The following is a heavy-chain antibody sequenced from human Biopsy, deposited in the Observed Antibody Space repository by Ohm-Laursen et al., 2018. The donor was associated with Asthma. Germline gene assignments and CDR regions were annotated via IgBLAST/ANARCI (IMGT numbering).Heavy chain of an antibody. Sequence: SLRLSCAASGFNFTTYAIAWIRQAPGRGLEWVATISGGGPSTFYADSVRGRFTISRDFSKNTLHLQMHSLRVEDTAVYYCSREEPTSGWYQGSILRWGQGTLVTVSS. CDR2: ISGGGPST. D-gene: IGHD6-19*01. CDR1: GFNFTTYA. J-gene: IGHJ4*02. V-gene: IGHV3-23*01. CDR3: SREEPTSGWYQGSILR.